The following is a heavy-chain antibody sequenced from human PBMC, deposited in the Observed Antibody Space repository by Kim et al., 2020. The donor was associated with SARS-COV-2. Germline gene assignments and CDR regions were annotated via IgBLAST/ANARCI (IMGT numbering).Heavy chain of an antibody. CDR2: ISGSGGST. Sequence: GGSLRLSCAASGFTFSSYAMSWVRQAPGKGLEWVSAISGSGGSTYYADSVKGRFTISRDNSKNTLYLQMNSLRAEDTAVYYCASYSGSYFSPFYYFDYWGQGTLVTVSS. J-gene: IGHJ4*02. CDR1: GFTFSSYA. CDR3: ASYSGSYFSPFYYFDY. D-gene: IGHD1-26*01. V-gene: IGHV3-23*01.